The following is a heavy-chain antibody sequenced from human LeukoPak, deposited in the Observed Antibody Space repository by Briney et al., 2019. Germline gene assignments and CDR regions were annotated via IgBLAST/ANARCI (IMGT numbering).Heavy chain of an antibody. D-gene: IGHD2-2*01. CDR3: ARDRVCSSTSCYSRWFDP. J-gene: IGHJ5*02. Sequence: ASVKVSCKASGYTFTSYGISWVRQAPGQGLEWMGWISAYNSNTNYAQKLQGRVTMTTDTSTSTAYMELRSLRSDDTAVYYCARDRVCSSTSCYSRWFDPWGQGTLVTVSS. CDR2: ISAYNSNT. CDR1: GYTFTSYG. V-gene: IGHV1-18*01.